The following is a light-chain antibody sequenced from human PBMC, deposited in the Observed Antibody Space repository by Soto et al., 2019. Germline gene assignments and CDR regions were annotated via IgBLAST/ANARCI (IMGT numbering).Light chain of an antibody. J-gene: IGKJ1*01. Sequence: EIVLTQSPGTLSLSPGERATLSCRASESVASIYLAWYQQKPGQAPRLLIYGASSRATGIPDRFSGRGSGTDFTLTISRLEPEDFAVYYCQQYGSSLRWTFGQGTKVDIK. CDR3: QQYGSSLRWT. CDR1: ESVASIY. V-gene: IGKV3-20*01. CDR2: GAS.